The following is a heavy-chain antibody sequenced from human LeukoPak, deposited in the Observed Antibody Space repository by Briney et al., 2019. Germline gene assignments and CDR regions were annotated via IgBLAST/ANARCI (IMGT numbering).Heavy chain of an antibody. J-gene: IGHJ4*02. D-gene: IGHD3-16*02. CDR3: ATSDYYDYVWGSYRNLDY. Sequence: SVKVSCKASGGTFSSYAISWVRQAPGQGLEWMGGIIPIFGTANYAQKFQGRVTITADESASTAYMELSSLRSEDTAVYYCATSDYYDYVWGSYRNLDYWGQGTLVTVSS. CDR2: IIPIFGTA. CDR1: GGTFSSYA. V-gene: IGHV1-69*13.